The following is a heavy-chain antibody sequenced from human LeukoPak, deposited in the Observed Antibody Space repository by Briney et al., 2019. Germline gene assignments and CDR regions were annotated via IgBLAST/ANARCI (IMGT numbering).Heavy chain of an antibody. J-gene: IGHJ4*02. CDR2: IQQDGSEK. CDR1: GFTFSSYW. Sequence: GGSLRLSCAASGFTFSSYWMSWVRQAPGKGLEWVANIQQDGSEKYYVDSVKGRFTISRDNAKNSLYLQMNSLRAEDTAVYYCAREHPYNYDYVWGSYRYYIDYWGQGTLVTVSS. V-gene: IGHV3-7*01. D-gene: IGHD3-16*02. CDR3: AREHPYNYDYVWGSYRYYIDY.